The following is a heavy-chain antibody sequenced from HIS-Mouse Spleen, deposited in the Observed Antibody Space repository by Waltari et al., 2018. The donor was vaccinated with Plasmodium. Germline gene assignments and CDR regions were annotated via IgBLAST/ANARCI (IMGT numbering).Heavy chain of an antibody. J-gene: IGHJ4*02. D-gene: IGHD1-7*01. CDR3: ARDHNWNYDY. V-gene: IGHV3-21*01. CDR1: GITFGCDR. Sequence: EVQLVESGGGLVKPGESLRRSCAASGITFGCDRMKRVRQAPGKGRGLVSSISSSSSYKYYADFVKGRFTISRDNAKKSLYLEMNSLRAEDTAVYYCARDHNWNYDYWGQGTLVTVSS. CDR2: ISSSSSYK.